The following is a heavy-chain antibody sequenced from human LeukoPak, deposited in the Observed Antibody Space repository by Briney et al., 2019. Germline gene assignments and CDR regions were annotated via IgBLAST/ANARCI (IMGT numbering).Heavy chain of an antibody. CDR2: IWYGGSNK. CDR3: ATAGTYWYFDL. Sequence: TGGSLRLSCAASGFTFSSYGMHWVRQAPGKGLEWVAVIWYGGSNKYYADSVKGRFTISRDNSKNTLYLQMNSLRAEDTAVYYCATAGTYWYFDLWGRGTLVTVPS. J-gene: IGHJ2*01. V-gene: IGHV3-33*01. D-gene: IGHD1-1*01. CDR1: GFTFSSYG.